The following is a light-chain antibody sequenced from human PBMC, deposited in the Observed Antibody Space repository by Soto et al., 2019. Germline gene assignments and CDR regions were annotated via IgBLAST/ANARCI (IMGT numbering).Light chain of an antibody. CDR2: GNS. Sequence: QSVLTQPPSVSGDPGQRVTISCTGSSSNIGAGYAVHWYQQLPGTAPKLLIYGNSNRPSGVPDRFSGSKSGNSASLAITGLQPEDEAEYYCQSYDSSLSGWVFGGGTKVTVL. J-gene: IGLJ3*02. CDR3: QSYDSSLSGWV. V-gene: IGLV1-40*01. CDR1: SSNIGAGYA.